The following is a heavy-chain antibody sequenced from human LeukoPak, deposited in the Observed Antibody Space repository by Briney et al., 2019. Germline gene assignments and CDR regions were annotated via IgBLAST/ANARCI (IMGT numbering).Heavy chain of an antibody. Sequence: GGSLRLSCAASGFTFSNYWMSWVRQAPGKGLEWVSVISGSGGSTYYADSVKGRFTISRDNSKNTLYLQMNSLRAEDTAVYYCAESQPAAKSYFDYWGQGTLVTVSS. CDR3: AESQPAAKSYFDY. CDR2: ISGSGGST. V-gene: IGHV3-23*01. CDR1: GFTFSNYW. J-gene: IGHJ4*02. D-gene: IGHD2-2*01.